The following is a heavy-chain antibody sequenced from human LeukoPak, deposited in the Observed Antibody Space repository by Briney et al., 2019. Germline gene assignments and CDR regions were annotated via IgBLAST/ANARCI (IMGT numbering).Heavy chain of an antibody. CDR1: GFTFRRYA. D-gene: IGHD6-19*01. Sequence: GGSLRLSCAASGFTFRRYAMNWVRQAPGKGLEWISVISENGGRTYYADSVKGRFTISTDYSKNTLYLQMNSLGAEDTAVYYCAKDLSLRSSDWYPGFDYWGQGTLVTVSS. CDR3: AKDLSLRSSDWYPGFDY. CDR2: ISENGGRT. J-gene: IGHJ4*02. V-gene: IGHV3-23*01.